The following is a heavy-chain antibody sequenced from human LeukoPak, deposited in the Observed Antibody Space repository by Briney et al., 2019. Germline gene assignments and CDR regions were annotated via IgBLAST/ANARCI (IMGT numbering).Heavy chain of an antibody. V-gene: IGHV3-23*01. CDR1: GFTFSSYA. CDR3: AKVIDSYGQGDI. Sequence: GGSLRLSCAASGFTFSSYAMSWVRQAPGKGLEWVSGISISGASTYYADSVKGRFTISRDNSKNTLYLQMNSLRAEDTAVYYCAKVIDSYGQGDIWGQGTMVTVAS. CDR2: ISISGAST. D-gene: IGHD5-18*01. J-gene: IGHJ3*02.